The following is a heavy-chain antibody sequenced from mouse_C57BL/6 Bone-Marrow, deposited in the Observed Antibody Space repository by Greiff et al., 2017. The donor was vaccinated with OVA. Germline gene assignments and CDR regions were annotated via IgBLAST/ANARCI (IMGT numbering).Heavy chain of an antibody. CDR2: ISDGGSYT. CDR3: ARGDLPWFAY. CDR1: GFTFSSYA. D-gene: IGHD2-1*01. V-gene: IGHV5-4*03. Sequence: EVMLVESGGGFVKPGGSLKLSCAASGFTFSSYAMSWVRQTPEKRLEWVATISDGGSYTYYPDNVKGRFTISRDNAKNNLYLQMSHLKSEDTAMYYCARGDLPWFAYWGQGTLVTVSA. J-gene: IGHJ3*01.